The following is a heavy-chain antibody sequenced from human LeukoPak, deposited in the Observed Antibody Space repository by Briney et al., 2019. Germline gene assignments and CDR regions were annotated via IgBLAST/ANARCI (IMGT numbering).Heavy chain of an antibody. CDR1: GGSISSCY. CDR3: ARGRYSGYYYYYGMDV. CDR2: IYTSGST. Sequence: SETLSLTCTVSGGSISSCYWSWIRQPAGKGLEWIGRIYTSGSTDYNPSLKSRVTMSVDTSKNQFSLKLSSVTAADTAVYYCARGRYSGYYYYYGMDVWGQGTTVTVSS. J-gene: IGHJ6*02. D-gene: IGHD5-12*01. V-gene: IGHV4-4*07.